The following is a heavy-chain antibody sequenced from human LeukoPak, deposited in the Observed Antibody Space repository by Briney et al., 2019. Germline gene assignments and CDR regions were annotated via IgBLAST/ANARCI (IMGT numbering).Heavy chain of an antibody. Sequence: SETLSLTCAVPGYSISSGNYWGWIRQPPRKGLEWIGSIYHSGSTYYNPSLKSRVTISVDTSKNQFSLKLSSVTAADTAVYYCARDKAPLGPAQYNWFDPWGQGTLVTVSS. J-gene: IGHJ5*02. CDR2: IYHSGST. CDR1: GYSISSGNY. CDR3: ARDKAPLGPAQYNWFDP. V-gene: IGHV4-38-2*02. D-gene: IGHD5-24*01.